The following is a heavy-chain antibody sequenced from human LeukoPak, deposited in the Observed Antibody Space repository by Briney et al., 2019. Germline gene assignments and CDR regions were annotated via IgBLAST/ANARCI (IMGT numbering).Heavy chain of an antibody. CDR3: ARDLGGYSGYDSPNYYGMDV. CDR2: ISGSGGST. V-gene: IGHV3-23*01. D-gene: IGHD5-12*01. Sequence: PGGSLRLSCAASGFTFSSYAMSWVRQAPGKGLDWVSAISGSGGSTYYADSVKGRFTISRDNSKNTLYLQMNSLRAEDTAVYYCARDLGGYSGYDSPNYYGMDVWGQGTTVTVSS. CDR1: GFTFSSYA. J-gene: IGHJ6*02.